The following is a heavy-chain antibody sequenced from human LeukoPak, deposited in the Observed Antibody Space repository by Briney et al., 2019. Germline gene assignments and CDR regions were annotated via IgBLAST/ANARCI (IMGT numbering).Heavy chain of an antibody. Sequence: GGSLRLSCAASGFTFSSYSMNWVRQAPGKGLEWVSYISSASNTIYYADSVKGRFTISRDNAKNSLYLQMNSLRAEDTAMYYCARDGWFGDYNWFDPXGQGTLVTVSS. V-gene: IGHV3-48*01. CDR1: GFTFSSYS. CDR3: ARDGWFGDYNWFDP. J-gene: IGHJ5*02. D-gene: IGHD3-10*01. CDR2: ISSASNTI.